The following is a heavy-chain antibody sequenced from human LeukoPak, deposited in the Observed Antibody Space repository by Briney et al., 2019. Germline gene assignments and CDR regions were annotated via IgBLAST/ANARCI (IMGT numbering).Heavy chain of an antibody. CDR1: GGSISSGSYY. D-gene: IGHD1-26*01. CDR3: ARRSSNPVGAIDY. J-gene: IGHJ4*02. CDR2: IYTSGST. V-gene: IGHV4-61*02. Sequence: SETLSLTCTVSGGSISSGSYYWSWIRQPAGKGLEWIGRIYTSGSTNYNPSLKSRVTISVDTSKNQFSLKVTSVTAADTAVYYCARRSSNPVGAIDYWGQGTLVIVSS.